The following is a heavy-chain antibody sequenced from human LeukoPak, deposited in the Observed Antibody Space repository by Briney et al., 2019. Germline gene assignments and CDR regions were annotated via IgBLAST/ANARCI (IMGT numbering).Heavy chain of an antibody. J-gene: IGHJ4*02. Sequence: GGSLRLSCAASGFTFDDYTMHWVRQAPGKGLEWVSLISWDGGSTYYADSVKGRFTISRDNSKNSLYLQMNSLRTEDTALYYCAKDRSRYSYFSYHFDYWGQGTLVTVSS. D-gene: IGHD5-18*01. CDR1: GFTFDDYT. V-gene: IGHV3-43*01. CDR3: AKDRSRYSYFSYHFDY. CDR2: ISWDGGST.